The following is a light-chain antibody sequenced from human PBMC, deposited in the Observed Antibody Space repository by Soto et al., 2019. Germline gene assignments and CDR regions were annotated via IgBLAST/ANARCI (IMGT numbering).Light chain of an antibody. V-gene: IGKV3-20*01. J-gene: IGKJ1*01. CDR1: QSVGSSY. CDR3: QQYGRSPRT. CDR2: GAS. Sequence: EIVLTQSPGTLSLSPGERATLSCRASQSVGSSYLAWYQQIPGQAPRLLIYGASSRATGIPDRFSGSGSGTDFTLTISRLEPEDFAVYYCQQYGRSPRTFGQGTKVEIK.